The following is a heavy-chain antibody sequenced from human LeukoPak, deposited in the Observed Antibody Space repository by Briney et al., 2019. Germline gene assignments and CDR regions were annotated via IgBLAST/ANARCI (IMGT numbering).Heavy chain of an antibody. J-gene: IGHJ4*02. Sequence: HPGRSLRLSCAASGFTFDDYAMHWVRQAPGKGLEWVSGISWNSGSIGYADSVKGRFTISRDNAKNSLYLQMNSLRAEDTAVYYCARARDSSSWFSSDYWGQGTLVTASS. CDR2: ISWNSGSI. CDR3: ARARDSSSWFSSDY. D-gene: IGHD6-13*01. V-gene: IGHV3-9*01. CDR1: GFTFDDYA.